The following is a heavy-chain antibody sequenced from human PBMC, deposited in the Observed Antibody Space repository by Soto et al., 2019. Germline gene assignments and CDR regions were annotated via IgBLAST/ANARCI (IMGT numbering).Heavy chain of an antibody. CDR1: GGSISSGGYY. J-gene: IGHJ1*01. Sequence: QVPLQESGPGLVKPSQTLSLTCTVSGGSISSGGYYWSWIRQHPGKGLEWIGSIYDSGSTYYNPSLKSRVTISVDASKNQLSLKLASVTAADTAMYYCARGGTRAYFHHWGQGTLVTVSS. CDR2: IYDSGST. CDR3: ARGGTRAYFHH. V-gene: IGHV4-31*03. D-gene: IGHD1-1*01.